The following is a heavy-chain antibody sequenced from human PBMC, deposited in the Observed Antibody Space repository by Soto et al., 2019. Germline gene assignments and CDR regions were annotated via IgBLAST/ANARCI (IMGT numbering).Heavy chain of an antibody. CDR2: IIPIFGTA. CDR1: GGTFSSYA. CDR3: ARDLSGSPYYYGMDV. D-gene: IGHD1-26*01. Sequence: ASVKVSCKASGGTFSSYAISWVRQAPGQGLEWMGGIIPIFGTANYAQKFQGRVTITADESTSTAYMELSSLRSEDTAVYYCARDLSGSPYYYGMDVWGQGTTVTVSS. J-gene: IGHJ6*02. V-gene: IGHV1-69*13.